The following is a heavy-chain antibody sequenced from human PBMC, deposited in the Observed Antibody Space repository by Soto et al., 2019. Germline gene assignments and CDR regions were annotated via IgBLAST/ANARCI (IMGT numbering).Heavy chain of an antibody. D-gene: IGHD1-1*01. CDR1: GYSFPSEG. CDR3: ARQAKTGTPLWTDV. CDR2: IYPGDSDT. V-gene: IGHV5-51*01. Sequence: XESLKLSCKSSGYSFPSEGIGLVLQMPGKGLEWMGIIYPGDSDTRYSPSFQGQVTISADKSISTAYLQWSSLKASDTAMYYCARQAKTGTPLWTDVWGQGTTVTV. J-gene: IGHJ6*01.